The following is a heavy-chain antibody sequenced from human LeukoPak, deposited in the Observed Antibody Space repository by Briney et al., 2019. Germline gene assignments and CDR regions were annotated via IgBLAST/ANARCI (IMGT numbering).Heavy chain of an antibody. CDR3: ARDSTGNDY. CDR2: IKQDGSEK. CDR1: VFTFSTYW. V-gene: IGHV3-7*01. Sequence: GGSLRLSCAASVFTFSTYWMSGVRQAPGKGLEWVANIKQDGSEKYYVDSVKGRFTISRDNTKNSLYLQMNSLRAEDTAMYDCARDSTGNDYWGQGTLVTVSS. J-gene: IGHJ4*02. D-gene: IGHD1-1*01.